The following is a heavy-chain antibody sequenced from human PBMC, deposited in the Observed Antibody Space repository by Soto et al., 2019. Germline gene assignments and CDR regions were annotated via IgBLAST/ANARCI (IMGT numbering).Heavy chain of an antibody. CDR1: GDSVSSNITA. V-gene: IGHV6-1*01. CDR2: TFYRSNWNY. D-gene: IGHD3-10*01. CDR3: ARDSHLGRGHDS. J-gene: IGHJ4*02. Sequence: PSQTLSLTCAISGDSVSSNITAWTWIRQSPSRGLEWPGRTFYRSNWNYNYAVSVTDRMTINPDTSRNQFSLQLNSVTPEDTAGYYCARDSHLGRGHDSWGQGTLVTVSS.